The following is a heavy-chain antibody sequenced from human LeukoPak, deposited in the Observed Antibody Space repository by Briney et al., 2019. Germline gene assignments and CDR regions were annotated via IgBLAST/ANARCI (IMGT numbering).Heavy chain of an antibody. CDR2: NYYSGST. Sequence: SETLSLTCNVSGVSISSMSYYWGWIRQPPGKGLEWIGSNYYSGSTDYRPSLKSRVTISVDTSKTQFSLKLTSVTAADTAVYYCARRYYSYYYMDVWGKGTTVIVSS. J-gene: IGHJ6*03. CDR1: GVSISSMSYY. CDR3: ARRYYSYYYMDV. V-gene: IGHV4-39*01.